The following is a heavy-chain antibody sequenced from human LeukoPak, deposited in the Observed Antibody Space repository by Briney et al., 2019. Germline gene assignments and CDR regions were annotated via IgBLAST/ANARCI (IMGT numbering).Heavy chain of an antibody. CDR2: INPSGGST. V-gene: IGHV1-46*01. J-gene: IGHJ6*03. Sequence: ASVKVSCKASGYTFTSYYMHWVRQAPGQGLEWMGIINPSGGSTSYAQKFQGRVTMTRDMSTSTVYMELSSLRSEDTAVYYCARGPYSSSLGNPYYYYYYMDVWGKGTTVTVSS. CDR1: GYTFTSYY. D-gene: IGHD6-13*01. CDR3: ARGPYSSSLGNPYYYYYYMDV.